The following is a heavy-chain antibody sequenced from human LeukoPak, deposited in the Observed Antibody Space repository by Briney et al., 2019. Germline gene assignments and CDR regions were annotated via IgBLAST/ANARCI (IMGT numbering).Heavy chain of an antibody. CDR3: ATLSTVVTPYYFDY. V-gene: IGHV4-34*01. J-gene: IGHJ4*02. Sequence: SETLSLTCAVYGGSFSGYYWSWIRQPPGKGLEWIGEINHSGSTNYNPSLKSRVTISVDASKNQFSLKLSSVTAADTAVYYCATLSTVVTPYYFDYWGQGTLVTVSS. CDR1: GGSFSGYY. D-gene: IGHD4-23*01. CDR2: INHSGST.